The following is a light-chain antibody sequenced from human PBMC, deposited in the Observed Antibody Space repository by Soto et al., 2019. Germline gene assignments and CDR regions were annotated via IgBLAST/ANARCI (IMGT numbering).Light chain of an antibody. V-gene: IGKV3-11*01. J-gene: IGKJ1*01. Sequence: EIVLTQSPATLSLSPGERATLSCRASQSVSSYLAWYQQKPGQAPRLLIYDASNRATGIPARFSGSGSGTDFTLTISRLDPEDSAVYYCQQYATSPWTFGQGTKVDIK. CDR2: DAS. CDR3: QQYATSPWT. CDR1: QSVSSY.